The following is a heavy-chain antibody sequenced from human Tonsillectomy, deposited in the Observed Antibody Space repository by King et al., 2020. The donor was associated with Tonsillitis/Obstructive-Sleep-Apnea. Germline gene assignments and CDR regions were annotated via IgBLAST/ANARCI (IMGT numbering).Heavy chain of an antibody. CDR3: ARAPIRYYDFWSGYPYFDY. D-gene: IGHD3-3*01. Sequence: VQLVESGGGVVQPGRSLRLSCAASGFTFSSYAMHWVRQAPGKGLEWVAVISYDGSNKYYADSVKGRFTISRDNSKNTLYLQMNSLRAEDTAVYYCARAPIRYYDFWSGYPYFDYWGQGTLVTVSS. J-gene: IGHJ4*02. V-gene: IGHV3-30*04. CDR2: ISYDGSNK. CDR1: GFTFSSYA.